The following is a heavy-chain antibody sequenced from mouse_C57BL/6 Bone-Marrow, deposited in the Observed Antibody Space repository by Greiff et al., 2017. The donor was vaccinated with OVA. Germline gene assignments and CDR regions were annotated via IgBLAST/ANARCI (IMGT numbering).Heavy chain of an antibody. Sequence: QVQLQQPGAELVKPGASVKLSCKASGYTFTSYWMPWVKQRPGQGLEWIGEIDPSDSYTNYNQKFKGKATLTVDTSSSTAYMQLSSLTSEDSAVYYCARETAQAGFDYWGQGTTLTVSS. CDR3: ARETAQAGFDY. J-gene: IGHJ2*01. V-gene: IGHV1-50*01. CDR2: IDPSDSYT. CDR1: GYTFTSYW. D-gene: IGHD3-2*02.